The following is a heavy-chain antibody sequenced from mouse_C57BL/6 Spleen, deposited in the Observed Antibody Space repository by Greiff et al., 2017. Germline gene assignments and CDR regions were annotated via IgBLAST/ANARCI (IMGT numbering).Heavy chain of an antibody. CDR1: GYSFTGYY. V-gene: IGHV1-42*01. CDR3: ARGGYYSNYAMDY. D-gene: IGHD2-5*01. Sequence: VQLQQSGPELVKPGASVKISCKASGYSFTGYYMNWVKQSPEKSLEWIGEINPSTGGTTYNQKFKAKATLTVDKSSSTAYMQLKSLTSEDSAVYYCARGGYYSNYAMDYWGQGASVTVSS. CDR2: INPSTGGT. J-gene: IGHJ4*01.